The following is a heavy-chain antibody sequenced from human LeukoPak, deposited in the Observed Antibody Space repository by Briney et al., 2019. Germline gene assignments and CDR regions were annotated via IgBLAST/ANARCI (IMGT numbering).Heavy chain of an antibody. V-gene: IGHV6-1*01. D-gene: IGHD3-22*01. CDR1: GDSVSSNSAA. CDR3: ARESYYDSSGYSHDAFDI. J-gene: IGHJ3*02. Sequence: SQTLSLTCAISGDSVSSNSAAWNWIRQSPSRGLEWLGRTYYRSKWYNDYAVSVKSRITTNPDTSKNQFSLKLNSVTAADTAVYYCARESYYDSSGYSHDAFDIWGQGTMVTVSS. CDR2: TYYRSKWYN.